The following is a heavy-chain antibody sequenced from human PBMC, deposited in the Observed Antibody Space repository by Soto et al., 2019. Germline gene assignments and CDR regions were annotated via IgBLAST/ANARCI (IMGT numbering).Heavy chain of an antibody. V-gene: IGHV1-2*04. D-gene: IGHD5-12*01. Sequence: VELVQSGAEVEKPGAAVRISCKTSGYTFTAYYIHWVRQAPGQGLEWMGWINPNSGVANYAQKFQGWVTMTRDTSISTVYMELTKMRSEDTTIYYCARQGSGSEYPQYFYYGMDVWGQGTTAAASS. CDR2: INPNSGVA. CDR1: GYTFTAYY. J-gene: IGHJ6*02. CDR3: ARQGSGSEYPQYFYYGMDV.